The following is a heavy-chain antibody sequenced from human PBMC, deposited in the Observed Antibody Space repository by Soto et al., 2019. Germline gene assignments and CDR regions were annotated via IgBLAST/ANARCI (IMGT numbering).Heavy chain of an antibody. V-gene: IGHV3-23*01. CDR3: AKDLIMTRKRFGVVITGRQAY. D-gene: IGHD3-3*01. CDR2: ISGSGGST. J-gene: IGHJ4*02. Sequence: PGGSLRLSCAASGFTFSSYAMSWVRQAPGKGLEWVSAISGSGGSTYYADSVKGRFTISRDNSKNTLYLQMNSLRAEDTAVYYCAKDLIMTRKRFGVVITGRQAYWGQGTLVTVSS. CDR1: GFTFSSYA.